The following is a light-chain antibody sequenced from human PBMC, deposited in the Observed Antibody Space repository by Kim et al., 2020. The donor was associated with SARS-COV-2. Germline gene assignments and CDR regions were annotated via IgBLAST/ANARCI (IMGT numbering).Light chain of an antibody. CDR1: SSDVGAYNY. V-gene: IGLV2-14*03. CDR3: SSYSSSSPHV. CDR2: DVT. Sequence: HSALTQPASVSGSPGQSVTISCAGTSSDVGAYNYVSWYQQHPGKAPKLMIYDVTNRPSGVSNRFSGSKSGNTASLSISGLQAEDEADYYCSSYSSSSPHVFGTGTKGTVL. J-gene: IGLJ1*01.